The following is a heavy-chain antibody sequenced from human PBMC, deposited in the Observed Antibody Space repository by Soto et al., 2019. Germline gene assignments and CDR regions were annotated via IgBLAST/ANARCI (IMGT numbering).Heavy chain of an antibody. CDR1: GFTFSSYA. CDR2: ISGSGGST. Sequence: GGSLRLSCAASGFTFSSYAMSWVRQAPGKGLEWVSAISGSGGSTYYADSVKGRFTISRDNSKNTLYLQMNSLRAEETAVYYCAKGRSYLRFGEFPFYYYYYGMDVWGQGTTVTVSS. CDR3: AKGRSYLRFGEFPFYYYYYGMDV. J-gene: IGHJ6*02. V-gene: IGHV3-23*01. D-gene: IGHD3-10*01.